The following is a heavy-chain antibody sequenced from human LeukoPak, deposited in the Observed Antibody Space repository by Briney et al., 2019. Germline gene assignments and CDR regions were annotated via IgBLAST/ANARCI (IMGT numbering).Heavy chain of an antibody. V-gene: IGHV4-38-2*02. J-gene: IGHJ4*02. D-gene: IGHD1-26*01. CDR1: GYSISSGYY. CDR2: IYHSGST. CDR3: AREGSGSSTWRLDY. Sequence: SETLALTCTVSGYSISSGYYWGWIRQPPGKGLEWIGSIYHSGSTYYNPSLKRRVTISVATSKNQFSLKLSSVPAADTAVYYCAREGSGSSTWRLDYWGQGTLVTVSS.